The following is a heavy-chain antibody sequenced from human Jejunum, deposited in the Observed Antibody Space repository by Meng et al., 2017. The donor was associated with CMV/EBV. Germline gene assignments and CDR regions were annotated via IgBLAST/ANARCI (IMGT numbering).Heavy chain of an antibody. J-gene: IGHJ6*02. CDR2: IGTGGDS. V-gene: IGHV3-13*01. CDR1: GLTLSRYD. Sequence: GLTLSRYDMHWVRQTTGKGLEWVSVIGTGGDSYYPDSVKGRFTISRQDFKNSLYLQMNSLRAEDSAVYFCARAPHTSYYYFGMDVWGQGTTVTVSS. D-gene: IGHD2-2*01. CDR3: ARAPHTSYYYFGMDV.